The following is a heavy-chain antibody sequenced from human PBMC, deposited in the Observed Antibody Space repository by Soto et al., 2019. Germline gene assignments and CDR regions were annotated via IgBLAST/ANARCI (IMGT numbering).Heavy chain of an antibody. CDR2: TYYRSKWYN. V-gene: IGHV6-1*01. J-gene: IGHJ5*02. CDR3: ARDHGIYSSSWYVAFDP. D-gene: IGHD6-13*01. Sequence: SQTLSLTCAISGDSVSSNSAAWNWIRQSPSRGLEWLGRTYYRSKWYNDYAVSVKSRITINPDTSKNQFSLQLNSVTPEDTAVYYCARDHGIYSSSWYVAFDPWGQGTLVTVSS. CDR1: GDSVSSNSAA.